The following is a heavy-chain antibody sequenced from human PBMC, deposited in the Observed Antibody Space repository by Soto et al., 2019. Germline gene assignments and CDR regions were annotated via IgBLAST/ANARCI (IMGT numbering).Heavy chain of an antibody. CDR2: IYWADDK. Sequence: QITLKESGPTLVKPTQTLTLTCTFSGFSLTTTGVGEGWIRQPPGKALEWLVLIYWADDKRYSTSLTSRITITKDKSENKVVHPMTNMDPEDTATYYCAHMRVEKATFAFDYSGQGTLVTVSS. V-gene: IGHV2-5*02. D-gene: IGHD1-26*01. CDR1: GFSLTTTGVG. CDR3: AHMRVEKATFAFDY. J-gene: IGHJ4*02.